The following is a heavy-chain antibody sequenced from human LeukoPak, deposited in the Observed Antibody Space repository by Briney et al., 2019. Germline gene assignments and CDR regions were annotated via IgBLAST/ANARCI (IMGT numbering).Heavy chain of an antibody. CDR3: ARCRGYYGMDV. Sequence: SETLSLTCTVSGGSISSYYWSWIRQPLGKGLEWIGYIYYSGSTNYNPSLKSRVTISVDTSKNQFSLKLSSVTAADTAVYYCARCRGYYGMDVWGQGTTVTVSS. V-gene: IGHV4-59*08. CDR1: GGSISSYY. CDR2: IYYSGST. J-gene: IGHJ6*02.